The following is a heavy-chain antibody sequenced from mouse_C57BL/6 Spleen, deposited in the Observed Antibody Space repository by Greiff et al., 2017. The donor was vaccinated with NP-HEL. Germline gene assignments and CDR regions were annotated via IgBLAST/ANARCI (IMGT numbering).Heavy chain of an antibody. CDR3: ARTGYDYTTGFDY. CDR1: GYTFTDYY. J-gene: IGHJ2*01. D-gene: IGHD2-4*01. Sequence: VQLQQSGPVLVKPGASVKMSCKASGYTFTDYYMNWVKQSHGKSLEWIGVINPYNGGTSYNQKFKGKATLTVDKSSSTAYMELNSLTSEDSAVYYCARTGYDYTTGFDYWGQGTTLTVSS. V-gene: IGHV1-19*01. CDR2: INPYNGGT.